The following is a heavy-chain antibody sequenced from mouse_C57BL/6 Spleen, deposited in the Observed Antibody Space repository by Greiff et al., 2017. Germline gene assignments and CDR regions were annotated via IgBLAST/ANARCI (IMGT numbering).Heavy chain of an antibody. D-gene: IGHD1-1*01. CDR1: GYSITSGYY. J-gene: IGHJ1*03. Sequence: EVKLLESGPGLVKPSQSLSLTCSVTGYSITSGYYWNWIRQFPGKKLEWMGYISYDGSNNYNPSLKNRISITRDTSKNQFFLKLKSVTTEDTATYYCARTYYYGSSYGYFDVWGTGTTVTVSS. CDR2: ISYDGSN. CDR3: ARTYYYGSSYGYFDV. V-gene: IGHV3-6*01.